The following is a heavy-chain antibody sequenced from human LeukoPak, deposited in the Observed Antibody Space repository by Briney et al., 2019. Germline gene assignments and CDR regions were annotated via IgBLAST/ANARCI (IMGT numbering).Heavy chain of an antibody. CDR2: ISAYNGNT. Sequence: ASVKVSCKASGYTFTSYGISWVRQAPGQGLEWMGWISAYNGNTNYAQKLQGRVTMTTDTSTSTAYMELRSLRSDDTAVYYCASMVRGVMSPLFDYWGQGTLVTVSS. J-gene: IGHJ4*02. CDR1: GYTFTSYG. V-gene: IGHV1-18*01. D-gene: IGHD3-10*01. CDR3: ASMVRGVMSPLFDY.